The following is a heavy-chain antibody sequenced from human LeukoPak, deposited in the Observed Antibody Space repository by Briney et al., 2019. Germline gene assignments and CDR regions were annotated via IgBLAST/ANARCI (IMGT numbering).Heavy chain of an antibody. V-gene: IGHV4-34*01. D-gene: IGHD1-26*01. J-gene: IGHJ6*02. CDR3: ARKWELPLYYYYYGMDV. Sequence: SETLSLTCAVYGGSFSGYYWSWIRQPPGKGLEWIGEINHSGSTNYNPSLKCRVTISVDTSKNQFSLKLSSVTAADTAVYYCARKWELPLYYYYYGMDVWGQGTTVTVSS. CDR2: INHSGST. CDR1: GGSFSGYY.